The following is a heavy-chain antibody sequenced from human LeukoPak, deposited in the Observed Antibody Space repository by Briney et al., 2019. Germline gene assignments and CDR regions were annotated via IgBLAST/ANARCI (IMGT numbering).Heavy chain of an antibody. V-gene: IGHV4-4*02. CDR2: VFHTGNT. D-gene: IGHD6-19*01. CDR3: ATSSGWYRFDS. J-gene: IGHJ4*02. CDR1: GASISEINW. Sequence: SETLSLTCTVSGASISEINWCNWVRLSPGKGLEWIGEVFHTGNTHYNPSLKSRLTISVDTSKNQVSLRLNSVTAADTAVYYCATSSGWYRFDSWGRGTLVTVSS.